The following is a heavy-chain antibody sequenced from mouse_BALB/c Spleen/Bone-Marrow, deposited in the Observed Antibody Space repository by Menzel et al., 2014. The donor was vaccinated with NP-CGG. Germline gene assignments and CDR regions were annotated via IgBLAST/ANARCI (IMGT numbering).Heavy chain of an antibody. V-gene: IGHV1S127*01. J-gene: IGHJ4*01. CDR2: IDPSNSET. Sequence: VQLQQSGPELVRPGASVKMSCKASDYTFTSYWMHWVKQRPGQGLEWIGMIDPSNSETRLNQKFKDKATLNVDESSNTAYMHLSGLTSEDSAVYYCARTFQPRRAMDYWGQGSSVTVSS. D-gene: IGHD6-1*01. CDR1: DYTFTSYW. CDR3: ARTFQPRRAMDY.